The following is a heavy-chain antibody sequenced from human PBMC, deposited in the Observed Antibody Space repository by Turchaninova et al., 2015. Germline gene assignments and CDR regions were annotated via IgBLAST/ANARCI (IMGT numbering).Heavy chain of an antibody. CDR2: ISSDGRTK. CDR1: VFHFSIAA. J-gene: IGHJ6*03. D-gene: IGHD5-24*01. CDR3: ARGDAYNPVSYYYYMDV. Sequence: QVQLMESGGGVVKPGTSLRFSFAAPVFHFSIAAMYCVRQAPGKGLVWGTIISSDGRTKFYADSVRGRFTISRDDSKNTVFLQMSSLRAEDTAVYYCARGDAYNPVSYYYYMDVWGKGTTVTVSS. V-gene: IGHV3-30*04.